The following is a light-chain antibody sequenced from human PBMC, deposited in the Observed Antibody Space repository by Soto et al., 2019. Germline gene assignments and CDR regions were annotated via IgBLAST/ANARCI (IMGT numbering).Light chain of an antibody. CDR2: AAS. CDR3: QKYNSAPQT. Sequence: IPETPPPSSPSASTGARVPIPCRASQGISNYLAWYQQKPGKVPKLLIYAASTLQSGVPSRFSGSGSGTDFTLTISSLQPEDVATYYCQKYNSAPQTFGQGTKVDIK. CDR1: QGISNY. J-gene: IGKJ1*01. V-gene: IGKV1-27*01.